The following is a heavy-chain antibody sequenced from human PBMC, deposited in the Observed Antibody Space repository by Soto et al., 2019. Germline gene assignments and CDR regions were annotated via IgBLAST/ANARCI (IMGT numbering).Heavy chain of an antibody. D-gene: IGHD2-2*02. V-gene: IGHV3-66*01. Sequence: GGSLRLSCAASGFTVSSNYMSWVRQAPGKGLEWVSVIYSGGSTYYADSVKGRFTISRDNSKNTLYLQMNSLRAEDTAVYYCARILTGYCSSTSCYTDAFDIWGQGTMVTVSS. CDR3: ARILTGYCSSTSCYTDAFDI. J-gene: IGHJ3*02. CDR1: GFTVSSNY. CDR2: IYSGGST.